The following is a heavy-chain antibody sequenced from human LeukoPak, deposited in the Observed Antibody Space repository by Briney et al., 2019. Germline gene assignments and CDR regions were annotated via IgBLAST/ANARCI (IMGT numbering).Heavy chain of an antibody. CDR3: ARDVVVTSSPDAFDI. CDR2: INPNNSDT. CDR1: GYTFTGYY. V-gene: IGHV1-2*02. D-gene: IGHD2-21*02. J-gene: IGHJ3*02. Sequence: EASVKVSCKASGYTFTGYYMHWVRQAPGEGLEWMGWINPNNSDTIYAQKFQGRVTMTRDMSISTAYMELSRLRSDDTAVYYCARDVVVTSSPDAFDIWGQGTMVTVSS.